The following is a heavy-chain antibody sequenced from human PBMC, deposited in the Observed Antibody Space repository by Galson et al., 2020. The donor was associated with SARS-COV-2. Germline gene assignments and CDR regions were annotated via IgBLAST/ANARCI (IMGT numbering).Heavy chain of an antibody. CDR2: VFHTGTT. J-gene: IGHJ4*02. V-gene: IGHV4-59*01. Sequence: PSETLSLTCTVSGGSITDYYWTWIRQPPGKGLDYIGYVFHTGTTNYSPSLKSRVTISVDTSKNLFSLKLTSVSAADTAVYYCARLSSSWYEGFDFWGQGALVTVSS. D-gene: IGHD6-13*01. CDR3: ARLSSSWYEGFDF. CDR1: GGSITDYY.